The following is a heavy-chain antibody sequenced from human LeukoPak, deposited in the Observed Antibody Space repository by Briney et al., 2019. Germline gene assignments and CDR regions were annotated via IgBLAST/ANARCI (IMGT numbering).Heavy chain of an antibody. CDR1: GGSISSSNW. CDR2: ISHSGST. D-gene: IGHD1-26*01. V-gene: IGHV4-4*02. J-gene: IGHJ4*02. Sequence: SGTLSLTCAVSGGSISSSNWWSWVRQPPGKGLEWIGEISHSGSTNYNPSLKSRVTMSVDTSKNQFSLKLSSVTAADTAVYYCARGDGWELPSDYWGQGTLVTVSS. CDR3: ARGDGWELPSDY.